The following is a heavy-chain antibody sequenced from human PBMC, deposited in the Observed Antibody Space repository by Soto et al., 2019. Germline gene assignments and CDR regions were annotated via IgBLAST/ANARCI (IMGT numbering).Heavy chain of an antibody. V-gene: IGHV2-26*01. CDR1: GFSLSNGKVG. CDR3: ARILFGRSVAGGYVYMDV. Sequence: HVTLKESGPVLVKPTETLTLTCTVSGFSLSNGKVGVSWIRQPPGKALEWLAHIFSNDEKSYRTSLKSRLTISEDTSTSQVVLTMTNVDPVDTATYYCARILFGRSVAGGYVYMDVWGKGTTVTVSS. J-gene: IGHJ6*03. CDR2: IFSNDEK. D-gene: IGHD6-19*01.